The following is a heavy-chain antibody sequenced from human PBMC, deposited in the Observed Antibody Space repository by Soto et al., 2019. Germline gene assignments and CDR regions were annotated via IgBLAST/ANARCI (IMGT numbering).Heavy chain of an antibody. V-gene: IGHV3-15*07. CDR2: IKSKTDGGTT. CDR1: GFTFSNAW. D-gene: IGHD3-22*01. Sequence: PGGSLRLSCAASGFTFSNAWMNWVRQAPGKGLEWVGRIKSKTDGGTTDYAAPVKGRFTISRDDSKNTLYLQMNSLKTEDTAVYYCIGDYDSSGRSRVDYWGQGTLVPVSS. J-gene: IGHJ4*02. CDR3: IGDYDSSGRSRVDY.